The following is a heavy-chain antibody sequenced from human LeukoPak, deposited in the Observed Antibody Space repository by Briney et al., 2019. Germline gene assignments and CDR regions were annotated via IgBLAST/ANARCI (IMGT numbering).Heavy chain of an antibody. CDR1: GGSISSYY. CDR2: IYYSGST. J-gene: IGHJ2*01. Sequence: SETLSLTCTVSGGSISSYYWSWIRQPPGKGLEWIGYIYYSGSTNYNPSLKSRVTISVDTSKNQFSLKLSSVTAADTAVYYCARGSFRSGSYFDLWGRGTLVTVSS. V-gene: IGHV4-59*01. CDR3: ARGSFRSGSYFDL. D-gene: IGHD3-10*01.